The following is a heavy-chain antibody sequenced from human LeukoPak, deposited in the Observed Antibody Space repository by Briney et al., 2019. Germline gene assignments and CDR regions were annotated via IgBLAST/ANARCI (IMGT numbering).Heavy chain of an antibody. CDR3: SKGWCSGRRCCSAGDS. D-gene: IGHD2-15*01. V-gene: IGHV3-23*01. J-gene: IGHJ4*02. CDR2: ISGGGVST. CDR1: GFTFSNYV. Sequence: GGSLTLSCPASGFTFSNYVMSWVRQAPGQGLEWVSTISGGGVSTYYADPVKGRFTISRDNSKNTLFLQMDSLRADDTAVYYFSKGWCSGRRCCSAGDSWGPGTL.